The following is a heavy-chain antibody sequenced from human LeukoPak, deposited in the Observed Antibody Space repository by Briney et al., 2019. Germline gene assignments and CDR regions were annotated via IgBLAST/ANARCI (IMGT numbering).Heavy chain of an antibody. D-gene: IGHD3-9*01. J-gene: IGHJ3*02. CDR3: ASRILTGYYSKAFDI. CDR1: GFTFSSYL. CDR2: INTDGSRT. Sequence: PGGSLRLSCAASGFTFSSYLMHWVRQAPGKGLVWVSRINTDGSRTSYADSVKGRFTISRDNAKNSLYLQMNSLRAEDTAVYYCASRILTGYYSKAFDIWGQGTMVTVSS. V-gene: IGHV3-74*01.